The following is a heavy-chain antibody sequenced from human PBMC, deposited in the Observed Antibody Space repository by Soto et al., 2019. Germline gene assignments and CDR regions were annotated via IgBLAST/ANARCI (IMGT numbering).Heavy chain of an antibody. D-gene: IGHD2-2*01. J-gene: IGHJ3*02. CDR1: GYTFTGYY. V-gene: IGHV1-2*04. Sequence: ASVKVSCKASGYTFTGYYMHWVRQAPGQGLEWMGWINPNSGGTNYAQKFQGWVTMTRDTSISTAYMELSRLRSDATAVYYWARADIVVVPAAMAQQPKGAFDIWGQGTMVTVSS. CDR3: ARADIVVVPAAMAQQPKGAFDI. CDR2: INPNSGGT.